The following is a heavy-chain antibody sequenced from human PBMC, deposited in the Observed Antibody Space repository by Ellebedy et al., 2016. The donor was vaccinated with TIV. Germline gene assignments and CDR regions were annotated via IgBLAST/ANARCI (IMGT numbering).Heavy chain of an antibody. CDR1: GVSMSSGDYY. Sequence: MPGGSLRLSCTVSGVSMSSGDYYWGWIRQPPGKGLEWIGSVHYSGNTYYNPSLQRRLTISVDTSKNQFSLSLTSVAAADTALYYCASHRGFNSGWTFDYWGLGTLVTVSS. D-gene: IGHD5-12*01. V-gene: IGHV4-39*07. CDR3: ASHRGFNSGWTFDY. CDR2: VHYSGNT. J-gene: IGHJ4*02.